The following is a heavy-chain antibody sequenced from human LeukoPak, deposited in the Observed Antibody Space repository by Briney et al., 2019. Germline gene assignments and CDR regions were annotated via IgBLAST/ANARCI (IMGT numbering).Heavy chain of an antibody. CDR3: AKVPSGVSHHYYMDV. CDR1: GFTFSSYA. CDR2: ITGSGDTT. D-gene: IGHD3-10*01. J-gene: IGHJ6*03. V-gene: IGHV3-23*01. Sequence: GGSLRLSCAASGFTFSSYAMSWVRQAPGKGLEWVSTITGSGDTTYYADSVKGRFTISRDNSKNTLYLQMNSLRAEDTAVYYCAKVPSGVSHHYYMDVWGKGTTVTVSS.